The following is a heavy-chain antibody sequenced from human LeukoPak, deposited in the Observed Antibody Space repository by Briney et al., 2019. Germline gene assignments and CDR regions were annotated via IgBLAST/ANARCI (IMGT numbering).Heavy chain of an antibody. D-gene: IGHD2-8*01. CDR3: ARDQISMNAFDM. J-gene: IGHJ3*02. CDR2: ISYIGTT. CDR1: DASISGHY. V-gene: IGHV4-59*11. Sequence: SETLSLTCTVSDASISGHYLTWIRQPPGKGLEWIGYISYIGTTNYNPSLKSRVTISVDTSKNQFSLKLSSVTAADTAVYYCARDQISMNAFDMWGQGTMVTVSS.